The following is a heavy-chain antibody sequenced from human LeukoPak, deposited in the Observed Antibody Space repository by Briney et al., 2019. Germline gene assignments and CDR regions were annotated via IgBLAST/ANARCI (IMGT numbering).Heavy chain of an antibody. D-gene: IGHD6-13*01. Sequence: ASGKVSCKAAGYTFTSYGNSWVRQAPGQGLEWMGGISAYNGNTNYAQKHQGRVTMTTYTSTSTAYMELRGLRSDDTAVYYCARPMGSSWKGYYYYYMDVWGKGTTVTVSS. CDR2: ISAYNGNT. V-gene: IGHV1-18*01. CDR1: GYTFTSYG. CDR3: ARPMGSSWKGYYYYYMDV. J-gene: IGHJ6*03.